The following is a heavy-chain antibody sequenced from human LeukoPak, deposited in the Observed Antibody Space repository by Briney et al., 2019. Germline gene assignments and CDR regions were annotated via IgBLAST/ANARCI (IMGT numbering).Heavy chain of an antibody. Sequence: VKVSCKASGYTFTGYYMHWVRQAPGQGLEWMGWINPNSGGTNYAQKFQGRVTMTRDTSISTAYMELSRLRSDDTAVYYCARRYYDSSVFDYWGQGTLVTVSS. CDR2: INPNSGGT. J-gene: IGHJ4*02. CDR1: GYTFTGYY. CDR3: ARRYYDSSVFDY. D-gene: IGHD3-22*01. V-gene: IGHV1-2*02.